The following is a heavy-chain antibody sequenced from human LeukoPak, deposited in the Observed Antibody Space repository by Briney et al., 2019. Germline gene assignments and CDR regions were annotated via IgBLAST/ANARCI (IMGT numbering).Heavy chain of an antibody. CDR2: IIPIFGTA. Sequence: ASVKVSCKASGGTFSSYAISWVRQAPGQGLEWMGGIIPIFGTANYAQKFQGRVTITADESTSTAYMELSSLRSEDTAVYYCARRGTTGTTSWFDPWGQGTLVTVSS. J-gene: IGHJ5*02. CDR1: GGTFSSYA. D-gene: IGHD1-1*01. CDR3: ARRGTTGTTSWFDP. V-gene: IGHV1-69*13.